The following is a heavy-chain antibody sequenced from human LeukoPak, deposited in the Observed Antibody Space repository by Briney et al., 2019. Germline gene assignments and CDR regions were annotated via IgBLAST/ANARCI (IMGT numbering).Heavy chain of an antibody. D-gene: IGHD5-24*01. CDR1: GGSISSSNW. V-gene: IGHV4-4*02. J-gene: IGHJ6*02. Sequence: PSETLSPTCAVSGGSISSSNWWSWVRQPPGKGLEWIGEIYHSGSTNYNPSLKSRVTISVDKSKNQFSLKLSSVTAADTAVYYCARDGLQSPYYYYGMDVWGQGTTATVTS. CDR3: ARDGLQSPYYYYGMDV. CDR2: IYHSGST.